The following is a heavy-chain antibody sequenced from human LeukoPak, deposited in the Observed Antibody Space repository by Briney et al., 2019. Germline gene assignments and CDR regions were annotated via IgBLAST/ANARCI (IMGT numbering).Heavy chain of an antibody. CDR3: ARGMVTTSGSFDY. J-gene: IGHJ4*02. CDR1: GYIFNDHY. CDR2: LNPSNDVT. Sequence: ASVKVSCKASGYIFNDHYIHWVRQAPGQGLEWMGWLNPSNDVTNYVQKFQGSVAMTRDTSISTAYMELTRLRLDDTAMYYCARGMVTTSGSFDYWGQGTLVTVSS. V-gene: IGHV1-2*04. D-gene: IGHD4-17*01.